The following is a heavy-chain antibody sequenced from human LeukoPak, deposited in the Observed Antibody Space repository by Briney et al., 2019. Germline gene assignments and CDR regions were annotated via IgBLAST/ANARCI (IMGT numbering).Heavy chain of an antibody. D-gene: IGHD3-10*01. CDR3: ARDGSGDYFDY. V-gene: IGHV3-33*08. CDR2: IWCDGSNK. Sequence: GGPLRLSCAASGFTFSSCDMQGGRRSPRKGREWVAVIWCDGSNKYYADYVKVRFTIYKDNYKTSLYLQMNSLRAEATSVYYCARDGSGDYFDYWGQGLLIIVS. J-gene: IGHJ4*02. CDR1: GFTFSSCD.